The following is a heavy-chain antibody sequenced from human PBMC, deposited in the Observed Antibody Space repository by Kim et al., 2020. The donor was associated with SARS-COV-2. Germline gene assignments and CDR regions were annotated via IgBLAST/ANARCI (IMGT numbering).Heavy chain of an antibody. V-gene: IGHV3-33*01. CDR2: IWYDGSNK. D-gene: IGHD3-9*01. CDR1: GFTFSSYG. Sequence: GGSLRLSCAASGFTFSSYGMHWVRQAPGKGLEWVAVIWYDGSNKYYADSVKGRFTISRDNSKNTLYLQMNSLRAEDTAVYYCARDVLRYFDWSLPYYYYYGMDVWGQGTTVTVSS. J-gene: IGHJ6*02. CDR3: ARDVLRYFDWSLPYYYYYGMDV.